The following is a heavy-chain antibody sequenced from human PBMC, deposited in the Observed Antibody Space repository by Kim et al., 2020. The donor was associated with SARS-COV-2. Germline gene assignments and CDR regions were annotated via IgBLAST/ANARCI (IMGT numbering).Heavy chain of an antibody. J-gene: IGHJ6*02. V-gene: IGHV3-74*01. CDR3: ASRPAGYYYYGMDV. Sequence: ADSVKGRFTISRDNAKNTLYLQMNSLRAEDTAVYYCASRPAGYYYYGMDVWGQGTTVTVSS. D-gene: IGHD2-2*01.